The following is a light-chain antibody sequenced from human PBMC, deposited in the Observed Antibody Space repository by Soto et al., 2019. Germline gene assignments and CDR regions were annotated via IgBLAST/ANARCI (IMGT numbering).Light chain of an antibody. J-gene: IGKJ4*01. Sequence: VHMTHSPSSLPATVLDRVTITCLSLLPISNYLSFYQQKPGKIPNLLIYAASTLQAGVPSRFSGSGSGTDFIFTISSLQPEDFATYYCQQSYFTPLTFGRGTKVDIK. V-gene: IGKV1-27*01. CDR2: AAS. CDR3: QQSYFTPLT. CDR1: LPISNY.